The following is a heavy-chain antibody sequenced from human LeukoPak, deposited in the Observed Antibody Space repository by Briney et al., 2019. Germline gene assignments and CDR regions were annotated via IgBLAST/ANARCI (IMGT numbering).Heavy chain of an antibody. V-gene: IGHV4-39*01. D-gene: IGHD6-25*01. CDR1: GASISSGDYY. J-gene: IGHJ4*02. CDR3: VRRGQRLNPGLYYFDY. CDR2: IYYSGSI. Sequence: SETLSLTCTVSGASISSGDYYWGWIRQSPGKGLEWIGTIYYSGSINYNPSLKSRVTISVDTSENQFSLRLSSVTATDTAVYYCVRRGQRLNPGLYYFDYWGQGTLVTVSS.